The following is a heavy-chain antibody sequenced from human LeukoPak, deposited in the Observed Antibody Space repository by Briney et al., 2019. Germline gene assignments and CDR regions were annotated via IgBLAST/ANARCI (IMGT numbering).Heavy chain of an antibody. J-gene: IGHJ3*02. CDR2: IYYSGST. CDR1: GGSISSYY. D-gene: IGHD3-10*01. CDR3: ARGDAMVRGVISAFDI. Sequence: ETLSLTCTVSGGSISSYYWSWIRQPPGKGLEWIGYIYYSGSTNYNPSLKSRVTISVDTSKNQFSLKLSSVTAADTAVYYCARGDAMVRGVISAFDIWGQGTMVTVSS. V-gene: IGHV4-59*08.